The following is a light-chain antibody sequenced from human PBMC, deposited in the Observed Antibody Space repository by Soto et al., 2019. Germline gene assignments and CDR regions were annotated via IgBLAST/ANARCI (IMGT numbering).Light chain of an antibody. CDR1: QSVSSSY. J-gene: IGKJ2*01. V-gene: IGKV3-20*01. CDR3: QQYGSSPPYT. Sequence: EIVLTQSPGTLSLSPGERATLSCRASQSVSSSYLAWYQQKPGQAPRLLIYGASSRATGIPDRLSGSGSGTDFTLTISSMEPEDFAVYYCQQYGSSPPYTFGQGTKLEIK. CDR2: GAS.